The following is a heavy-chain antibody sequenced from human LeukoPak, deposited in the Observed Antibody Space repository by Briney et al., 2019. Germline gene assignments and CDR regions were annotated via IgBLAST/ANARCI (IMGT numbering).Heavy chain of an antibody. V-gene: IGHV3-53*01. D-gene: IGHD5-24*01. CDR1: GFTVSSNY. Sequence: GGSLRLSCAASGFTVSSNYMNWVRQAPGRGLEWVSVIYGGGNIYYADSVKGRFTISRDNSKNTLYLQMNSLRAEDTAVYYCARGAGYNYPYYFDYWGQGTLVTVSS. CDR3: ARGAGYNYPYYFDY. CDR2: IYGGGNI. J-gene: IGHJ4*02.